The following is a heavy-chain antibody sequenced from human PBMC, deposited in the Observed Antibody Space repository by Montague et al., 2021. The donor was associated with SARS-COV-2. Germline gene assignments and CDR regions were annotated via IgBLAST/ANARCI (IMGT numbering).Heavy chain of an antibody. J-gene: IGHJ3*02. CDR1: GGSISSGGYY. CDR2: TYYSGST. V-gene: IGHV4-31*03. D-gene: IGHD2-8*01. CDR3: ARAASDIVLMVYAIRAFDI. Sequence: TLSLTCTVSGGSISSGGYYWSWIRQHPGKGLEWIGYTYYSGSTYYNPSLKSRVTISVDTSKNQFSLKLSSVTAADTAVYYCARAASDIVLMVYAIRAFDIWGQGTMATVSS.